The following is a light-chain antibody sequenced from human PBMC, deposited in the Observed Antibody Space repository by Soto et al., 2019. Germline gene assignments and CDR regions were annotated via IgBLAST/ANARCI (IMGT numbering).Light chain of an antibody. CDR2: DAS. J-gene: IGKJ3*01. CDR1: QSVSSN. V-gene: IGKV3-15*01. Sequence: EIVLIQSPATLSLSPGERATLSCRASQSVSSNLAWYQQNPGQAPRLLIFDASNRATGIPARFSASGSGTQFTLTISSLQSQDSALYFCQQYSNWPPFTFGPGTKLDV. CDR3: QQYSNWPPFT.